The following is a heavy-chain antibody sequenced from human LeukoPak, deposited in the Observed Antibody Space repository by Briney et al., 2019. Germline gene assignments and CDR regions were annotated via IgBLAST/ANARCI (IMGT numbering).Heavy chain of an antibody. CDR3: ARGSAANYDILTGLLYYFDY. V-gene: IGHV4-34*01. CDR1: GGSFSGYY. Sequence: SETLSLTCAVYGGSFSGYYWSWIRQPPGKGLEWIGEINHSGSTNYNPSLKSRVTISVDTSKNQFSLKLSSVTAADTAVYYCARGSAANYDILTGLLYYFDYWGQGTLVTVSS. J-gene: IGHJ4*02. D-gene: IGHD3-9*01. CDR2: INHSGST.